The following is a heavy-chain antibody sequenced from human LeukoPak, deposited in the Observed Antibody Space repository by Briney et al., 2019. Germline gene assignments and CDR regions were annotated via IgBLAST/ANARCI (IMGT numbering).Heavy chain of an antibody. J-gene: IGHJ6*04. CDR3: ARGRLAARLIGMDV. D-gene: IGHD6-6*01. V-gene: IGHV1-69*05. CDR1: GGTLSSYA. CDR2: IIPIFGTA. Sequence: ASVKVSCKASGGTLSSYAISWVRQAPGQGLEWMGGIIPIFGTANYAQKFQGRVTITTDESTSTAYMELSSLRSEDTAVYYCARGRLAARLIGMDVWGKGTTVTVSS.